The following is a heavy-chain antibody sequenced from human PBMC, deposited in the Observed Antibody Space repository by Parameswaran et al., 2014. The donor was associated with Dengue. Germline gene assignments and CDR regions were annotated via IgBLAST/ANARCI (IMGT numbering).Heavy chain of an antibody. V-gene: IGHV1-69*01. D-gene: IGHD3-22*01. CDR2: IIPIFGTA. J-gene: IGHJ4*02. Sequence: SWVRQAPGQGLEWMGGIIPIFGTANYAQKFQGRVTITADESTSTAYMELSSLRSEDTAMYYCARRDDSSGQGLFDYWGQGTLVTVSS. CDR3: ARRDDSSGQGLFDY.